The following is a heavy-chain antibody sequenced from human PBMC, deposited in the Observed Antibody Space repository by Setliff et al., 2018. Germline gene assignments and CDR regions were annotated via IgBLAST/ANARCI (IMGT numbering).Heavy chain of an antibody. V-gene: IGHV4-38-2*02. CDR1: GYSISSGYY. J-gene: IGHJ4*02. Sequence: PSETLSLTCTVSGYSISSGYYWGWIRQPPGKGLEWIGSIHHSGSTYYNPSLKSRVTISVDASKNQFSLKLSSVTAADTAVYYCARGGQQLYYFDYWGQGTLVTVSS. D-gene: IGHD6-13*01. CDR3: ARGGQQLYYFDY. CDR2: IHHSGST.